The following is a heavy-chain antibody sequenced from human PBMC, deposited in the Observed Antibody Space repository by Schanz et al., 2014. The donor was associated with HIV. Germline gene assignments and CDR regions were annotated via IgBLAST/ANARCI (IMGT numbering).Heavy chain of an antibody. D-gene: IGHD4-17*01. CDR2: IWYDGSNK. V-gene: IGHV3-33*06. Sequence: VQLLESGGGLVQPGGSLRLSCAASGFTFSSYAMSWVRQAPGKGLEWVAVIWYDGSNKYYADSVKGRFIISRDNSKNTLYLQMNSLRAEDTAVYYCAKEGYGEGYYGMDVWGQGTTVIVSS. CDR1: GFTFSSYA. CDR3: AKEGYGEGYYGMDV. J-gene: IGHJ6*02.